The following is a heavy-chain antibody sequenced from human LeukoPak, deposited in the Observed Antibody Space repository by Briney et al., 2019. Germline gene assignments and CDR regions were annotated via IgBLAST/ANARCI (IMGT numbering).Heavy chain of an antibody. CDR3: ARNDYYSSNPLDY. D-gene: IGHD6-13*01. CDR2: IIPIFGTA. V-gene: IGHV1-69*13. J-gene: IGHJ4*02. Sequence: SVKVSCKASGGTFSSYAISWVRQAPGQGLEWMGGIIPIFGTANYAQKFQGRVTITADVSTSTAYMELSSLRSEDTAVYYCARNDYYSSNPLDYWGQGTLVTVSS. CDR1: GGTFSSYA.